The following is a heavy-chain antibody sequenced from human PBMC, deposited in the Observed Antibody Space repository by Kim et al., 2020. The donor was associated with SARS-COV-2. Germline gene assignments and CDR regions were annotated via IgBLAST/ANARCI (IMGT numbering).Heavy chain of an antibody. J-gene: IGHJ4*02. D-gene: IGHD1-7*01. Sequence: SETLSLTCAVYGGSFSGYYWSWIRQPPGKGLEWIGEINHSGSTNYNPSLKSRVTISVDTSKNQFSLKLSSVTAADTAVYYCARSITGTSCFVDYWGQGTL. CDR3: ARSITGTSCFVDY. V-gene: IGHV4-34*01. CDR2: INHSGST. CDR1: GGSFSGYY.